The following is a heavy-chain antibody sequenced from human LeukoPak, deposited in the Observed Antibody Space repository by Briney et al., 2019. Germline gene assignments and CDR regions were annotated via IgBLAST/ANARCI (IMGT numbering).Heavy chain of an antibody. Sequence: GRSLRLSCAASGFTFSDYYMSWIRQAPGKGLEWVSYISSSGSTIYYADSVKGRFTISRDNAKNSLYLQMNSLRAEDTAVYYCARYPAYYDFWSGYYIWYFDYWGQGTLVTVSS. CDR1: GFTFSDYY. D-gene: IGHD3-3*01. CDR3: ARYPAYYDFWSGYYIWYFDY. J-gene: IGHJ4*02. V-gene: IGHV3-11*01. CDR2: ISSSGSTI.